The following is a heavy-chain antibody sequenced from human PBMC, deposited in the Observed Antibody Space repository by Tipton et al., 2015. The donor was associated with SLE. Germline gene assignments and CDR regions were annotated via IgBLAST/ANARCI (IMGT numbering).Heavy chain of an antibody. CDR3: ARGPVTGNDAFDI. CDR2: INHSGST. Sequence: LRLSCTVSGGSISSSSYYWGWIRQPPGKGLEWIGEINHSGSTNYNPSLKSRVTISVDTSKNQFSLKLNSVTAADTAVYYCARGPVTGNDAFDIWGQGTMVTVSS. D-gene: IGHD2-8*02. V-gene: IGHV4-39*07. CDR1: GGSISSSSYY. J-gene: IGHJ3*02.